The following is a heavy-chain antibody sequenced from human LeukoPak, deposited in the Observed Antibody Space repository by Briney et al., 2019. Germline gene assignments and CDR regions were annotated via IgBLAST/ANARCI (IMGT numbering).Heavy chain of an antibody. V-gene: IGHV3-23*01. D-gene: IGHD5-12*01. Sequence: PGGSLRLSCAASGFTFSTYAMSWVRQAPGKGLEWVSGISTGGASTYYADSVKGRFTISRDNSRNTLYLQMSSLGAADTAVYYCAKDRLGYSGARGFDRWGQGTLVTVSS. CDR3: AKDRLGYSGARGFDR. CDR2: ISTGGAST. J-gene: IGHJ4*02. CDR1: GFTFSTYA.